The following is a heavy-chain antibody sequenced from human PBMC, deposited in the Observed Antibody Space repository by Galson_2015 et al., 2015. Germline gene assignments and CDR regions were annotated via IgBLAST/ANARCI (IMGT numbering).Heavy chain of an antibody. CDR1: GFTFSSYS. CDR2: ISSSSSTI. V-gene: IGHV3-48*02. D-gene: IGHD2-2*01. CDR3: ARGGYCSSTSCYLYYFDY. J-gene: IGHJ4*02. Sequence: SLRLSCAASGFTFSSYSMNWVRQAPGKGLEWVSYISSSSSTIYYADSVKGRFTISRDNAKNSLYLQMNSLRDEDTAVYYWARGGYCSSTSCYLYYFDYWGQGTLVTVSS.